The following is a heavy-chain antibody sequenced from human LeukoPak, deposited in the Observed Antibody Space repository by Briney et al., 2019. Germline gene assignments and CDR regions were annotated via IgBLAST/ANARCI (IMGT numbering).Heavy chain of an antibody. Sequence: SETLTLTCTVSGGPITGYYWTWIRQPPGNGLEWIGYIHHTGSTNYNPSLRSRVTISVDTSQNQLSLKLTSVTAADTAVYYCARGPTTIRGGRTKWFDPWGQGTLVTVSS. CDR1: GGPITGYY. CDR3: ARGPTTIRGGRTKWFDP. V-gene: IGHV4-59*01. D-gene: IGHD3-10*01. J-gene: IGHJ5*02. CDR2: IHHTGST.